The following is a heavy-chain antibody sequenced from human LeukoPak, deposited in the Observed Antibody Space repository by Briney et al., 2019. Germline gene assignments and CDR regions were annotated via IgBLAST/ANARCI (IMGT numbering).Heavy chain of an antibody. CDR2: IIPIFGTA. J-gene: IGHJ6*03. Sequence: SVKVSCKASGGTFSSYAISWVRQAPGQGLEWMGRIIPIFGTANYAQKFQGRVTITTDESTSTAYMELSSLRSEDTAVYYCARGSGSFGDILTGYYYYYMDVWGKGTTVTVSS. V-gene: IGHV1-69*05. D-gene: IGHD3-9*01. CDR3: ARGSGSFGDILTGYYYYYMDV. CDR1: GGTFSSYA.